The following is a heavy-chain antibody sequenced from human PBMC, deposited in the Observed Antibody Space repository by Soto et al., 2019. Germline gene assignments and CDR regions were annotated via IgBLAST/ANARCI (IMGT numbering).Heavy chain of an antibody. CDR3: ASLTYYDFWSGYYTVIDY. CDR1: GYTFTSYA. D-gene: IGHD3-3*01. J-gene: IGHJ4*02. V-gene: IGHV1-3*01. Sequence: QVQLVQSGAEVKKPGASVKVSCKASGYTFTSYAMHWVRQAPGQRLEWMGWNNAGNGNTKYSQKFQGRVTITRDTSASTAYTELSSLRSEDTAVYYCASLTYYDFWSGYYTVIDYWGQGTLVTVSS. CDR2: NNAGNGNT.